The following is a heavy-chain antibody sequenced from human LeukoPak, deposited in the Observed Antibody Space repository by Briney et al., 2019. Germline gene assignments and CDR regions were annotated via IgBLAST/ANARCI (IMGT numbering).Heavy chain of an antibody. CDR2: ITQDGSEK. Sequence: GGSLRLSCAASGFSFSTYWVSWVRQAPGKGLEWVASITQDGSEKYYVDSVKGRFTISRDNAKNSLYLQMNSLRAEDTAVYYCARDRWGLLGGDFLGQGTLVTVSS. CDR1: GFSFSTYW. J-gene: IGHJ4*02. CDR3: ARDRWGLLGGDF. D-gene: IGHD2-8*01. V-gene: IGHV3-7*04.